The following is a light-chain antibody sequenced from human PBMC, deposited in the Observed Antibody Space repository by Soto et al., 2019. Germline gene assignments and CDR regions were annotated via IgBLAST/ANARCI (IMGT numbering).Light chain of an antibody. Sequence: DIVMTQSPDSLAVSLGERATINCKSSQSVLYSPNNKNYLAWYQQKPGQPPKLLIYWASTRESGVPDRFRGSGSGTDFTLSISSLQAEDAAVYYCHQYAVTPWTFGQGTKVEVK. CDR1: QSVLYSPNNKNY. CDR3: HQYAVTPWT. V-gene: IGKV4-1*01. CDR2: WAS. J-gene: IGKJ1*01.